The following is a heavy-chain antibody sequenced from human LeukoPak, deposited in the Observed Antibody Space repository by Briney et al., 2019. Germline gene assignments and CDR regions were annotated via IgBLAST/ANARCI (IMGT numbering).Heavy chain of an antibody. J-gene: IGHJ6*02. CDR3: ARDQDDYGGNDLRADYGMDV. CDR2: INAGNGNT. D-gene: IGHD4-23*01. CDR1: GYTFTSYA. Sequence: GASVKVSCKASGYTFTSYAMHWVRQAPGQRLEWMGWINAGNGNTKYSQKFLGRVTITRDTSASTAYMELSSLRSEDTAVYYCARDQDDYGGNDLRADYGMDVWGQGTTVTVSS. V-gene: IGHV1-3*01.